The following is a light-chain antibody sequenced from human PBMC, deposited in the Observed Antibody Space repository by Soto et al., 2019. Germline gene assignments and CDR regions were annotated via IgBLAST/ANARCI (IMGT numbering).Light chain of an antibody. CDR2: GNN. Sequence: QSVRTQPPSVSGAPGQRVTISCTGSSSNIGAGYGVQWYQQLPGSAPKLLIYGNNNRPSGVPDRFSGSQSGTSASLAISGLQAEDEADYYCQSFDSSLVFGGGTKVTVL. V-gene: IGLV1-40*01. J-gene: IGLJ3*02. CDR1: SSNIGAGYG. CDR3: QSFDSSLV.